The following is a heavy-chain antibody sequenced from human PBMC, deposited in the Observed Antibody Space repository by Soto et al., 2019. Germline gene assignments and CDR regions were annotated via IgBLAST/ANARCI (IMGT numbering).Heavy chain of an antibody. D-gene: IGHD2-15*01. J-gene: IGHJ4*02. CDR1: GSSITNSFY. CDR3: ARDPANLALAVAYFDS. CDR2: ISHTGRT. V-gene: IGHV4-38-2*02. Sequence: SETLSLTCRVSGSSITNSFYWGWIRQSPEKGLEWIGSISHTGRTSYNPSFKSRVSISVDTSKNQFSLTLTSVTAADTAVYYCARDPANLALAVAYFDSWGQGTLVTVSS.